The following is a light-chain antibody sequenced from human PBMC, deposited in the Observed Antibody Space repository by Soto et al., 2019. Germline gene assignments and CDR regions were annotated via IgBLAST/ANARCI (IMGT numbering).Light chain of an antibody. V-gene: IGKV1-5*01. CDR1: QSISSW. CDR2: DAS. CDR3: QQYSSYCT. Sequence: DIQMTQSPSTLSASVGDRVTITCRASQSISSWLAWYQQKPWKAPKLLNYDASSLESGVPSRFSGSGSGAEFTLAISSLQPDDFATYYCQQYSSYCTFGQGTKVEIK. J-gene: IGKJ1*01.